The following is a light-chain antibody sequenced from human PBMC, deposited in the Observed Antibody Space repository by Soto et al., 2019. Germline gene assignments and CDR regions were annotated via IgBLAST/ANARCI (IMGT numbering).Light chain of an antibody. Sequence: QSALTQPPSASGSPGQSVTISCTGTSSDVGGYNYVSWYQQHPGKAPKLIIYEVSKRPSGVPDRFSGSKSGNTASLTVSGLQAEDEADYYCSSYAGSNNFRYVFGTGTKVTVL. CDR1: SSDVGGYNY. CDR3: SSYAGSNNFRYV. CDR2: EVS. V-gene: IGLV2-8*01. J-gene: IGLJ1*01.